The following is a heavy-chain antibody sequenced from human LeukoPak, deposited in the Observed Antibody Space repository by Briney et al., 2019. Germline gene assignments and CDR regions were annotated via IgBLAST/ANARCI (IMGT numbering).Heavy chain of an antibody. CDR1: GFTFSSYS. CDR2: ISSGSGYI. Sequence: GGSLRLSCAASGFTFSSYSMNWVRQAPGKGLEWVSSISSGSGYIYYRDSVKGRFTISRHNAKNSLYLQMNSLRVEDTAVYYCARRTSARSPCFDYWGQGTLVTVSS. V-gene: IGHV3-21*06. D-gene: IGHD6-6*01. J-gene: IGHJ4*02. CDR3: ARRTSARSPCFDY.